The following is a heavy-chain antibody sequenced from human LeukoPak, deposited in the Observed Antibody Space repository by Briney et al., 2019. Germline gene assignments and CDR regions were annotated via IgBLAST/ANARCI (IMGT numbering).Heavy chain of an antibody. Sequence: ASVKVSCKASGYAFSGYYIHWVRQAPGQGLEWMGWISAYNGNTNYAQKLQGRVTMTTDTSTSTAYMELRSLRSDDTAVYYCARDDQDYWGQGTLVTVSS. CDR3: ARDDQDY. CDR1: GYAFSGYY. CDR2: ISAYNGNT. J-gene: IGHJ4*02. V-gene: IGHV1-18*04.